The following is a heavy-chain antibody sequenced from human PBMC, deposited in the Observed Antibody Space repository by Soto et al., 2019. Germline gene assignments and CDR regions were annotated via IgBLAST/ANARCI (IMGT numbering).Heavy chain of an antibody. CDR3: AGFWLRSDYYYGMDV. D-gene: IGHD5-12*01. V-gene: IGHV3-7*03. CDR1: GFNFSSYW. CDR2: IKQDGSEK. Sequence: PGGSLRLSCASSGFNFSSYWIIWVRQAPVKGLEWVANIKQDGSEKYYVDSVKGRFTISRDNAKNSLYLQMNSLRAEDTAVYYCAGFWLRSDYYYGMDVWGQGTTVTVSS. J-gene: IGHJ6*02.